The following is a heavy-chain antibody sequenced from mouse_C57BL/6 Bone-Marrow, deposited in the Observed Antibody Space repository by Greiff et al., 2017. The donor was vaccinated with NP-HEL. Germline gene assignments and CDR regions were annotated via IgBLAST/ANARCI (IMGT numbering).Heavy chain of an antibody. D-gene: IGHD1-1*01. CDR2: IYPRDGGT. Sequence: VQLQRSGPELVKPGASVKFSCKASGYTFPSYVINGLKQRPGQGLGWIGWIYPRDGGTKYNKKFKGKATLTVDTSSSTAYMELHSLTSEDSAVYFCANYYYGSSPFAYWGQGTLVTVSA. CDR1: GYTFPSYV. J-gene: IGHJ3*01. CDR3: ANYYYGSSPFAY. V-gene: IGHV1-85*01.